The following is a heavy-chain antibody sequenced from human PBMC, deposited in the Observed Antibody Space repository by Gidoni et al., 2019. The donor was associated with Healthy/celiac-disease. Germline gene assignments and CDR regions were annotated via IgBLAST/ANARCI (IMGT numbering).Heavy chain of an antibody. CDR2: INHSGST. D-gene: IGHD3-10*01. Sequence: QVQLQQWGAGLLKPSETLSLTCAVYGGSFSGYYWSWIRQPPGKGLEWIGEINHSGSTNYNPSLKSRVTISVDTSKNQFSLKLSSVTAADTAVYYCASLGSSMVQGVIIKGTNFDYWGQGTLVTVSS. J-gene: IGHJ4*02. V-gene: IGHV4-34*01. CDR3: ASLGSSMVQGVIIKGTNFDY. CDR1: GGSFSGYY.